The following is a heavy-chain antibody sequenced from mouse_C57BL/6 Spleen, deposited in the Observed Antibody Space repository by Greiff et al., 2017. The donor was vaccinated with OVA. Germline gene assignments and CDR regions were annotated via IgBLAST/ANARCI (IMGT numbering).Heavy chain of an antibody. Sequence: EVMLVESGGGLVKPGGSLKLSCAASGFTFSSYAMSWVRQTPEKRLEWVATISDGGSYTYHPDIVKGRFTISRDNAKNNLYLQMSHLKSEDTAMYYCAREGTRENYFDYWGQGTTLTVSS. D-gene: IGHD3-3*01. J-gene: IGHJ2*01. V-gene: IGHV5-4*01. CDR3: AREGTRENYFDY. CDR1: GFTFSSYA. CDR2: ISDGGSYT.